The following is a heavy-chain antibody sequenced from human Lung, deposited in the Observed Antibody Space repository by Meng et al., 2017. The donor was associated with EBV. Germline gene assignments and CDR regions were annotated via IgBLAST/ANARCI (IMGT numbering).Heavy chain of an antibody. V-gene: IGHV4-4*02. D-gene: IGHD1-20*01. J-gene: IGHJ4*02. CDR2: IYHNENT. CDR3: ARAPGNWNFDS. CDR1: GGSITMDNW. Sequence: GQLPVSGPGLVKPSGTRSLTWPVSGGSITMDNWWSWVRQSPGKGLEWIGEIYHNENTNYNPSLMSRVTMSLDKSKNHFSLNLRSVTAADTAVYFCARAPGNWNFDSWGQGTLVTVSS.